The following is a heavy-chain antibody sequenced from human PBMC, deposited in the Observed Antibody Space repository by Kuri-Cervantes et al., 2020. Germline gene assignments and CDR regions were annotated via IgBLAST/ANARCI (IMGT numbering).Heavy chain of an antibody. CDR3: AKDGGFLGVRGPTLYYGMDV. J-gene: IGHJ6*02. V-gene: IGHV4-34*01. Sequence: GSLRLSCAVYGGSFSGYYWSWIRQPPGKGLEWIGEINHSGSTNYNPSLKSRVTISVDTSKNQFSLKLSSVTAADTAVYYCAKDGGFLGVRGPTLYYGMDVWGQGTTVTVSS. D-gene: IGHD3-10*01. CDR1: GGSFSGYY. CDR2: INHSGST.